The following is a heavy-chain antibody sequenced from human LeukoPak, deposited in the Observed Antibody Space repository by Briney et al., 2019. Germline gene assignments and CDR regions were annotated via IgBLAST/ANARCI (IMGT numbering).Heavy chain of an antibody. CDR1: GGSFSGYY. J-gene: IGHJ6*03. CDR3: ARFRRYYYYYMDV. CDR2: INHSGST. V-gene: IGHV4-34*01. D-gene: IGHD3-10*01. Sequence: SETLSLTCAVYGGSFSGYYWSWIRQPPGKGLEWIGEINHSGSTNYNPSLKSRVTISVDTSKNQFSLKLSSVTAADTAVYYCARFRRYYYYYMDVWGKGTTVTVSS.